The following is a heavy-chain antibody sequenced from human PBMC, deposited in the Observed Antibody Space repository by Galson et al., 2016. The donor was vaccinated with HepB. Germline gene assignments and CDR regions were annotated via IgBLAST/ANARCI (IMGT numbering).Heavy chain of an antibody. V-gene: IGHV1-3*01. CDR3: ATVIIDFSTGSSSKSAFET. Sequence: VSCKASGYSFSSYAFHWVRQAPGQRLEWLGWINAGEGNTEYSQKFQGRVSFTSDTSATTVYMELSRLRQEDTAVYFCATVIIDFSTGSSSKSAFETWGQGTRLTVSS. CDR2: INAGEGNT. CDR1: GYSFSSYA. J-gene: IGHJ3*02. D-gene: IGHD3/OR15-3a*01.